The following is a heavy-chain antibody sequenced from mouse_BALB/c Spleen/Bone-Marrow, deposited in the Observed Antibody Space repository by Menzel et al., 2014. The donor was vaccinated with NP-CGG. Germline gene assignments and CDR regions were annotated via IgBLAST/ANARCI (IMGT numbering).Heavy chain of an antibody. CDR2: SRNKAKYYTT. V-gene: IGHV7-1*02. CDR3: ARDVGYGNYFVY. CDR1: GFTFSDFY. Sequence: VQLKDSGGGLVQPGDSLRLSCATSGFTFSDFYMEWVRQPPGKRLEWIAASRNKAKYYTTEYSASVKGRFIVSRDTSQTVLYLQMNALRPEDTAIYYCARDVGYGNYFVYWGQGTLVTVSA. J-gene: IGHJ3*01. D-gene: IGHD2-10*02.